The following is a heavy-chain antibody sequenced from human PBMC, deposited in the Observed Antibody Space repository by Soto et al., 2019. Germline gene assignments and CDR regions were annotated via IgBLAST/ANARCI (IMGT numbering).Heavy chain of an antibody. CDR3: ARGPGSYDY. D-gene: IGHD3-10*01. J-gene: IGHJ4*02. Sequence: VQLQQWGAGLLKPSETLSLTCAVYGGSFSGYYWSWIRQPPGKGLGWIGEINPSGSTNYNPSLKSRVSISVDTSKNQCTLKLSSVTAADTAVYYCARGPGSYDYWGQGTLVTVSS. CDR2: INPSGST. CDR1: GGSFSGYY. V-gene: IGHV4-34*01.